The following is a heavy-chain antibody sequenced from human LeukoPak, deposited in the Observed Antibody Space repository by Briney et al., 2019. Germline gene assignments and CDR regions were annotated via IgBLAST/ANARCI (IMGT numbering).Heavy chain of an antibody. Sequence: ASVKVSCKASGGTFSSYAISWVRQAPRQGLEWMGGIIPIFGTANYAQKFQGRVTITADESTSTAYMELSSLRSEDTAVYYCARALQPHSIAVAGTLVYWGQGTLVTVSS. CDR3: ARALQPHSIAVAGTLVY. J-gene: IGHJ4*02. CDR2: IIPIFGTA. V-gene: IGHV1-69*13. CDR1: GGTFSSYA. D-gene: IGHD6-19*01.